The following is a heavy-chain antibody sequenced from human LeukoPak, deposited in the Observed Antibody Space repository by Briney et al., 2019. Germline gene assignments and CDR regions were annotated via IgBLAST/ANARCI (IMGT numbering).Heavy chain of an antibody. D-gene: IGHD6-19*01. V-gene: IGHV4-39*01. J-gene: IGHJ4*02. Sequence: SETLSLTSTVSGGSISSSSYYWGWIRQPPGKGLEWIGSIYYSGSGRTYYSPSLKSRVTISVDTSKNQFSLKLSSVTAADTAVFYCARHPSSGWTFFDYWGQGTLVTVSS. CDR2: IYYSGSGRT. CDR1: GGSISSSSYY. CDR3: ARHPSSGWTFFDY.